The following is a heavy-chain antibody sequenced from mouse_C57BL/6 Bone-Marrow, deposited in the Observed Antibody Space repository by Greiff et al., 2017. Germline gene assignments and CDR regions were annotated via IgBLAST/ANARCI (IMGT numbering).Heavy chain of an antibody. V-gene: IGHV1-50*01. Sequence: VQLQQPGAELVKPGASVKLSCKASGYTFTSYWMQWVKQRPGQGLEWIGEIDPSDSYTNYNQKFKGKATLTVDTSSSTAYMQRSSLTSEDSAVYYCAREGNWDTGAMDYWGQGISVTVSS. CDR1: GYTFTSYW. CDR2: IDPSDSYT. CDR3: AREGNWDTGAMDY. J-gene: IGHJ4*01. D-gene: IGHD4-1*02.